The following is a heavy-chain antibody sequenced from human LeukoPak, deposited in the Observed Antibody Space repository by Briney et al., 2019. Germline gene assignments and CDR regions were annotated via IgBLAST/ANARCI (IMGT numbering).Heavy chain of an antibody. CDR2: IYYSGST. CDR1: GGSISSYY. D-gene: IGHD2-21*02. Sequence: SETLSLTCTVSGGSISSYYWSWIRQPPGKGLEWVAYIYYSGSTKYNPSLKSRVTISLDRSKNQFSPKLRSVTAADTAVYYCARLQVHCGGDCYTRWCDPWGQGTLVTVSS. V-gene: IGHV4-59*08. CDR3: ARLQVHCGGDCYTRWCDP. J-gene: IGHJ5*02.